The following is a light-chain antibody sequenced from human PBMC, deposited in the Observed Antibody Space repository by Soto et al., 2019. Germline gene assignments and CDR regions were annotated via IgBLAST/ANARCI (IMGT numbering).Light chain of an antibody. CDR2: DAS. V-gene: IGKV1-13*02. CDR3: QQFNSFPLT. J-gene: IGKJ4*01. Sequence: IQLTQSPSSLSASVGDTITITCRASQDIGSSLAWYQQRPGNAPKLLRRDASNLEAGVPSRFGGSGSGTEFTLTISRLRPVEFATYCCQQFNSFPLTFGGGTNVQIQ. CDR1: QDIGSS.